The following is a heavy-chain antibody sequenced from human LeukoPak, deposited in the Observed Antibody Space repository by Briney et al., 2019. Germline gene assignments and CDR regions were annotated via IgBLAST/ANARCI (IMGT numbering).Heavy chain of an antibody. V-gene: IGHV1-2*02. J-gene: IGHJ4*02. Sequence: ASVKVSCKASGYTFTDYYMHWVRQAPGQGFEWMGWINRNDGDTNYAQKFQGRVTMTRDTSISTAHMEVSRLRSDDTAVYYCARANFLYCSSSTCLFDYWGQGTLVTVSS. CDR2: INRNDGDT. CDR3: ARANFLYCSSSTCLFDY. CDR1: GYTFTDYY. D-gene: IGHD2-2*01.